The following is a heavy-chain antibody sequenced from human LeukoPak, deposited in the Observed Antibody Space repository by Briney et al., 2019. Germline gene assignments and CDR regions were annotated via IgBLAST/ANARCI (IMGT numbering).Heavy chain of an antibody. CDR2: INSDGSYT. Sequence: GGSLRLSCAASGFTFSIYWMHWVRQAPGKGLVWVSHINSDGSYTTYADSVKGRFTISRDNAKTTLYLQMNSLRAEDTAVYYCARDSSYSTAIWGQGTMVTVSS. CDR1: GFTFSIYW. CDR3: ARDSSYSTAI. V-gene: IGHV3-74*01. J-gene: IGHJ3*02. D-gene: IGHD3-22*01.